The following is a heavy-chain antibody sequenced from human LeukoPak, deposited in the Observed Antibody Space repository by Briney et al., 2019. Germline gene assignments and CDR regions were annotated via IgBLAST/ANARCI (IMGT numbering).Heavy chain of an antibody. Sequence: GASVKVSCKASGYSFSNYGISWVRQAPGQGLEWMGWISGYNGNTNYAQKFQGRVTMTTDTSTSTAYMELRSLRSDDTVVYYCARDCGYQCLFDYWGQGTLVTVSS. D-gene: IGHD5-12*01. CDR1: GYSFSNYG. V-gene: IGHV1-18*01. J-gene: IGHJ4*02. CDR2: ISGYNGNT. CDR3: ARDCGYQCLFDY.